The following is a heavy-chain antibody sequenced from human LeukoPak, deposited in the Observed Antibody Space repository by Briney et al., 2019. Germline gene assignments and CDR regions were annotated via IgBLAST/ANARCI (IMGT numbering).Heavy chain of an antibody. CDR1: GGSISSYY. J-gene: IGHJ5*02. Sequence: PSETLSLTCTVSGGSISSYYWSWIRQPPGKGLEWIGYIYYSGSTNYNPSLKSRVTISVDTSKNQFSLKLSSVTAADTAVYYCARTITMVRGAPTHCWFDPWGQGTLVTVSS. CDR2: IYYSGST. V-gene: IGHV4-59*08. CDR3: ARTITMVRGAPTHCWFDP. D-gene: IGHD3-10*01.